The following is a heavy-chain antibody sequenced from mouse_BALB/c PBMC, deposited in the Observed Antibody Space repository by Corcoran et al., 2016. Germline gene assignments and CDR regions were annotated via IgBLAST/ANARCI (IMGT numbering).Heavy chain of an antibody. Sequence: EVQLQQSGAELVKPGASVKLSCTASGFNIKDTDMQWVKQRPEQGLEWIGRIDPANGNTKYDPKFQGKATITADTSSNTAYLQLSSLTSEDTAVYYCANWEGYFDVWGAGTTVTFSS. D-gene: IGHD4-1*01. CDR1: GFNIKDTD. J-gene: IGHJ1*01. CDR3: ANWEGYFDV. CDR2: IDPANGNT. V-gene: IGHV14-3*02.